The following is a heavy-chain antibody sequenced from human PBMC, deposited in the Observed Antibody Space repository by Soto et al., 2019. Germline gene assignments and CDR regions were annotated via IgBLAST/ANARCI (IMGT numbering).Heavy chain of an antibody. CDR3: ARVGPDYGDYINWFDP. Sequence: PSETLSLTCTVSGGSISSGGYYWSWIRQHPGKGLEWIGYIYYSGSTYYNPSLKSRVTISVDTSKNQFSLKLSSVTAADTAVYYCARVGPDYGDYINWFDPWGQGTLVTVSS. D-gene: IGHD4-17*01. CDR2: IYYSGST. J-gene: IGHJ5*02. V-gene: IGHV4-31*03. CDR1: GGSISSGGYY.